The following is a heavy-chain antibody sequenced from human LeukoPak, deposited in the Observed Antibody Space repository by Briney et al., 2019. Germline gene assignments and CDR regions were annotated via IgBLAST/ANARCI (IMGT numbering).Heavy chain of an antibody. D-gene: IGHD3-22*01. Sequence: GGSLRLSCAASGFTFSSYWMSWVRQAPVKGLEWVANIKQDGSEKYYVDSVKGRFTISRDNAKNSLYLQMNSLRAEDTAVYYCARVGNYDRSGYNDYWGQGTLVTVSS. CDR1: GFTFSSYW. V-gene: IGHV3-7*01. CDR3: ARVGNYDRSGYNDY. CDR2: IKQDGSEK. J-gene: IGHJ4*02.